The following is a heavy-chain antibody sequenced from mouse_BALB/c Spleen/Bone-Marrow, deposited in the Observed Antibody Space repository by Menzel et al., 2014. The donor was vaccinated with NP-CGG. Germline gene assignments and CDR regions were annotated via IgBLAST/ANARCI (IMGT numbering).Heavy chain of an antibody. V-gene: IGHV1-5*01. CDR1: GYTFTSFW. CDR2: VYPGNNDT. D-gene: IGHD1-1*01. J-gene: IGHJ1*01. Sequence: VHVKQYGAVLARPGASVRMSCKASGYTFTSFWMHWVKQRPGQGLEWIGAVYPGNNDTNYDQNFKGKAKLTAVTSTSAAYMEFSSLTNEDSAVYYCTRYYYGGRDWYFDAWGAGTTVTVSS. CDR3: TRYYYGGRDWYFDA.